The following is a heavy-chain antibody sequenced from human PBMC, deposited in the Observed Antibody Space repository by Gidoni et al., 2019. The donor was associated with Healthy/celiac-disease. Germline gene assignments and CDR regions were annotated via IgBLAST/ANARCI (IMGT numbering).Heavy chain of an antibody. Sequence: EVQLVESGGGLVKPGGSLSLSCAASGFTFSNAWMNWVRQAPGKGLEWVGRIKSKTDGGTTDYAAPVKGRFTISRDDSKNTLYLQMNSLKTEDTAVYYCTTGYCSGGSCPARYYYYMDVWGKGTTVTVSS. CDR2: IKSKTDGGTT. D-gene: IGHD2-15*01. CDR1: GFTFSNAW. J-gene: IGHJ6*03. CDR3: TTGYCSGGSCPARYYYYMDV. V-gene: IGHV3-15*07.